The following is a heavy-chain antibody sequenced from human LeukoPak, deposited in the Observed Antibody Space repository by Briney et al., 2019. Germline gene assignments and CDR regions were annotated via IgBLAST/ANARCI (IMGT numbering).Heavy chain of an antibody. CDR1: GFTFSNAW. CDR2: IKEDGSEK. Sequence: PGGSLRLSCAGSGFTFSNAWMTWVRQAPGKGLEWVANIKEDGSEKNYVDSVKGRFTISRDNAKNSLYLQMNSLRAEDTAVYYCARGGPTGAIDDWGQGTLVTVSS. J-gene: IGHJ4*02. CDR3: ARGGPTGAIDD. V-gene: IGHV3-7*01. D-gene: IGHD1-1*01.